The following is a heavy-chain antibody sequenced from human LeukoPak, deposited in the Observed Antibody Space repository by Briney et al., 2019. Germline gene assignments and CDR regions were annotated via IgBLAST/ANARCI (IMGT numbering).Heavy chain of an antibody. Sequence: PSETLSLTCALSTVSGSSGNFWSWVRQPPGEGLEWIGEVHKSGRTNYNPSLKTRATISIDASENQLSLEVTSVTAADTAVYYCARELLGAPTPGAYWGQGTRVAVSS. CDR2: VHKSGRT. CDR1: TVSGSSGNF. J-gene: IGHJ4*02. CDR3: ARELLGAPTPGAY. V-gene: IGHV4-4*02. D-gene: IGHD1-26*01.